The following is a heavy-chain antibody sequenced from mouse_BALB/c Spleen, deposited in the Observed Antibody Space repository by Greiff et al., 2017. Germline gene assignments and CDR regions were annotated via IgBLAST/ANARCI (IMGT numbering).Heavy chain of an antibody. Sequence: VQLQQSGAELVRPGTSVKVSCKASGYAFTNYLIEWVKQRPGQGLEWIGVINPGSGGTNYNEKFEGKATLTADKSSSTAYMQLSSLTSDDSAVYFCARWGYGNYENYWGQGTTLTVAS. CDR1: GYAFTNYL. J-gene: IGHJ2*01. CDR3: ARWGYGNYENY. CDR2: INPGSGGT. V-gene: IGHV1-54*03. D-gene: IGHD2-10*02.